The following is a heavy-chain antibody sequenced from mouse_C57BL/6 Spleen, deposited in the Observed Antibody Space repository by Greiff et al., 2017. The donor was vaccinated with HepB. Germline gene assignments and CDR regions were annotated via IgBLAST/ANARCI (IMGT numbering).Heavy chain of an antibody. D-gene: IGHD2-5*01. J-gene: IGHJ2*01. V-gene: IGHV1-85*01. CDR3: ARLGYSNLYYFDY. CDR2: IYPRDGST. CDR1: GYTFTSYD. Sequence: VQLQQSGPELVKPGASVKLSCKASGYTFTSYDINWVKQRPGQGLEWIGWIYPRDGSTKYNEKFKGKATLTVDTSSSTAYMELHSLTSEDSAVYFCARLGYSNLYYFDYWGQGTTLTVSS.